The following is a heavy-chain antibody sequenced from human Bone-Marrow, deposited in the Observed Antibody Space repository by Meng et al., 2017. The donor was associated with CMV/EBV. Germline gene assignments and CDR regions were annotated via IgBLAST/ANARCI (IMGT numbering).Heavy chain of an antibody. D-gene: IGHD3-9*01. CDR1: GFTFSIYD. Sequence: GESLKISCLASGFTFSIYDMYWVRQASGKGLEWVSAIGTLSDTFYPDSVEGRFTISRDNAKNTLYLQMNSLRAEDTAVYYCARVDTNLLYHLAYWGQGKLVTVSS. V-gene: IGHV3-13*01. J-gene: IGHJ4*02. CDR2: IGTLSDT. CDR3: ARVDTNLLYHLAY.